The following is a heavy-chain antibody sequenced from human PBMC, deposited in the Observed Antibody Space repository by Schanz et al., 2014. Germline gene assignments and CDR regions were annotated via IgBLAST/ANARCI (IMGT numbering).Heavy chain of an antibody. J-gene: IGHJ4*02. CDR1: GFTFSNYG. CDR2: IYTDGST. V-gene: IGHV3-66*01. Sequence: VQLVESGGDLVKPGGSLRLSCEASGFTFSNYGMNWVRQAPGKGLEWVSIIYTDGSTYYADSVRDRFTISRDNSKNMLYLQINNLRAEDTAVYYCARGTDTAMEHRPFDYWGQGTLVTVSS. D-gene: IGHD5-18*01. CDR3: ARGTDTAMEHRPFDY.